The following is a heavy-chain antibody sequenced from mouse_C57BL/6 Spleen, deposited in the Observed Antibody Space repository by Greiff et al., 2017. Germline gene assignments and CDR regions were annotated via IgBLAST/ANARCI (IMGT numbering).Heavy chain of an antibody. V-gene: IGHV5-4*01. Sequence: EVQRVESGGGLVKPGGSLKLSCAASGFTFSSYAMSWVRQTPEKRLEWVATISDGGSYTYYPDNVKGRFTISRDNAKNNLYLQMSHLKSEDTAMYYCARDSDGYYSYAMDYWGQGTSVTVSS. D-gene: IGHD2-3*01. J-gene: IGHJ4*01. CDR1: GFTFSSYA. CDR2: ISDGGSYT. CDR3: ARDSDGYYSYAMDY.